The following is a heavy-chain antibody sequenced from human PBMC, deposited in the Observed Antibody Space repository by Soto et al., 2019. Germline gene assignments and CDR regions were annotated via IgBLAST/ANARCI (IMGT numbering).Heavy chain of an antibody. Sequence: EVQLVESVGGLVKPGGSLRLSCAASGFTFSNAWMNWVRQAPGKGLEWVGRIKSKTDGGTTDYATPVKGRFTISRDDSKNTLYLQMNSLKTEDTAVYYCTTGYYDSSGYFYYYYGMDVWGQGTTVTVSS. J-gene: IGHJ6*02. CDR1: GFTFSNAW. V-gene: IGHV3-15*07. CDR2: IKSKTDGGTT. D-gene: IGHD3-22*01. CDR3: TTGYYDSSGYFYYYYGMDV.